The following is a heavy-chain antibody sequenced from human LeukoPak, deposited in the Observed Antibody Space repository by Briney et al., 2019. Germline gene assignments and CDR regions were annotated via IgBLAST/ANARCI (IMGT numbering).Heavy chain of an antibody. CDR2: FDPEDGET. J-gene: IGHJ4*02. CDR3: ATDTYGDYPIY. V-gene: IGHV1-24*01. D-gene: IGHD4-17*01. CDR1: GYTLTELS. Sequence: ASVKVSCKVSGYTLTELSMHWVRQAPGKGLEWMGGFDPEDGETIYAQKFQGRVTITRDTSASTAYMELSSLRSEDTAVYYCATDTYGDYPIYWGQGTLVTVSS.